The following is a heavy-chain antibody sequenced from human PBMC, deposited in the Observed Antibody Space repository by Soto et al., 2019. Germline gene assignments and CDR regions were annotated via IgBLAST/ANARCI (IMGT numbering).Heavy chain of an antibody. CDR3: ARRYCISTSCYLDY. V-gene: IGHV5-51*01. J-gene: IGHJ4*02. Sequence: PGESLKISCKGSGYIFTNYWIGWVRQMPGKGLEWMGIIYPGDSDTRYSPSFQGQVTISADKSINTAYLQWSSLKAPDTAMYYCARRYCISTSCYLDYWGQGALVTVSS. D-gene: IGHD2-2*01. CDR1: GYIFTNYW. CDR2: IYPGDSDT.